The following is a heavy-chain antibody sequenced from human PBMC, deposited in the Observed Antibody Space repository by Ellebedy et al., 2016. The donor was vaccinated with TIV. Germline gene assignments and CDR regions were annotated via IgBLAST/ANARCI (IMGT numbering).Heavy chain of an antibody. Sequence: SETLSLTCTVSGYSISSGYYWGWIRQPPGKGLEWIGSIYHSGSTYYNPSLKSRVTISVDTSKNQFSLKLSSVTAADTAVYYCARDLGDYDSTIHFDYWGQGTLVTVSS. D-gene: IGHD3-22*01. CDR3: ARDLGDYDSTIHFDY. CDR2: IYHSGST. CDR1: GYSISSGYY. V-gene: IGHV4-38-2*02. J-gene: IGHJ4*02.